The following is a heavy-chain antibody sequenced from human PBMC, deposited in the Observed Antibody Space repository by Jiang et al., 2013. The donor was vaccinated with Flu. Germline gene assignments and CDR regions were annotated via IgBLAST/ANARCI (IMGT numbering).Heavy chain of an antibody. J-gene: IGHJ4*02. D-gene: IGHD5-12*01. V-gene: IGHV4-4*07. Sequence: GSGLVKPSETLSLICTVSGGSISNNYWSWIRQPAGKGLEWIGRMHSSGRTDFNTSLRSRVTMSVDTSKNQFSLKLSSVTAADTAVYYCARDKRDSGYDSDFDCWGQGTLVTVSS. CDR3: ARDKRDSGYDSDFDC. CDR2: MHSSGRT. CDR1: GGSISNNY.